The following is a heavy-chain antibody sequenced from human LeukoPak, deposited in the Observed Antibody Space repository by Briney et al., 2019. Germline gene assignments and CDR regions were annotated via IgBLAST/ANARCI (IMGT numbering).Heavy chain of an antibody. J-gene: IGHJ6*03. V-gene: IGHV4-34*01. CDR2: INHSGNT. CDR1: GGSLRGHY. D-gene: IGHD4-11*01. Sequence: TAETLSLTCGVYGGSLRGHYWSWLRHPPGKALEWVGEINHSGNTNYNPSFWGRVTISVDPSKHQFFLKLNSVTAADTAVYYCASEGPYSNLGHYYYYMDVWGKGTTVTVCS. CDR3: ASEGPYSNLGHYYYYMDV.